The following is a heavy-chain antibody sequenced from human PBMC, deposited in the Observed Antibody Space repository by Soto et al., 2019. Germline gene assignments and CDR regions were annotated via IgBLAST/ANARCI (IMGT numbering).Heavy chain of an antibody. CDR1: GFTFSSYS. D-gene: IGHD6-13*01. Sequence: GGSLRLSCAASGFTFSSYSMNWVRQAPGKGLEWVSYISSSSSTIYYADSVKGRFTISRDNAKNSLYLQMNSLRAEDTAVYYCARSYSSSWYRATDYWGQGTLVTVSS. V-gene: IGHV3-48*01. CDR3: ARSYSSSWYRATDY. CDR2: ISSSSSTI. J-gene: IGHJ4*02.